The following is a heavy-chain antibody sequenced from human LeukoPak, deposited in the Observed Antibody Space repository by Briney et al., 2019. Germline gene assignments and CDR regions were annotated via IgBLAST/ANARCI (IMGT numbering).Heavy chain of an antibody. CDR2: INPSGGST. V-gene: IGHV1-46*01. Sequence: ASVKVSCKASGYTFTSYYMHWVRQAPGQGLEWMGIINPSGGSTSYAQKFQGRVTMTRDMSTSTVYMELSSLRSEDTAVYYCARDRASNYDFWSGYYSSTSWFDPWGQGTLVTVSS. CDR3: ARDRASNYDFWSGYYSSTSWFDP. CDR1: GYTFTSYY. D-gene: IGHD3-3*01. J-gene: IGHJ5*02.